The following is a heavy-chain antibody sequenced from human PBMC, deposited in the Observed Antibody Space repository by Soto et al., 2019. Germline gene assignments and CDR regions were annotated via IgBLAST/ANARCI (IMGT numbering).Heavy chain of an antibody. CDR3: AKEESYYGSGSYYIVSYYYYMDV. Sequence: GGSLRLSCAASGFTFSSYGMHWVRQAPGKGLEWVAVISYDGSNKYYADSVKGRFTISRDNSKNTLYLQMNSLRAEDTAVYYCAKEESYYGSGSYYIVSYYYYMDVWGKGTTVTVSS. V-gene: IGHV3-30*18. J-gene: IGHJ6*03. CDR2: ISYDGSNK. CDR1: GFTFSSYG. D-gene: IGHD3-10*01.